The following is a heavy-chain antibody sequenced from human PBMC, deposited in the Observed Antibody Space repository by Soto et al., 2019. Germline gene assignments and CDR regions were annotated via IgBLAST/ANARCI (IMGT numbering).Heavy chain of an antibody. D-gene: IGHD2-2*01. CDR1: GFTFSTYW. CDR3: VRDGNRIPTRCYGNWFGA. J-gene: IGHJ5*02. Sequence: PGGSLRLSCAASGFTFSTYWMHWIRQVPGKGLEWVSRINSDASHTYYADSVKGRFTISRDNAKNNLHLEMNSLRAEDTAVYYCVRDGNRIPTRCYGNWFGAWGQGTLVTVSS. V-gene: IGHV3-74*01. CDR2: INSDASHT.